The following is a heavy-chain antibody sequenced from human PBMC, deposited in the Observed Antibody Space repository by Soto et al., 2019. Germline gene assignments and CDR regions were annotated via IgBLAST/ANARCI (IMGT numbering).Heavy chain of an antibody. CDR1: GYTFTSYG. CDR3: ATDYGDYEGGFDP. CDR2: ISAYNGNT. D-gene: IGHD4-17*01. Sequence: ASVKVSCKASGYTFTSYGISWVRQAPGQGLEWMGWISAYNGNTNYAQKLQGRVTMTRNTSISTAYMELSSLRSEDTAVYYCATDYGDYEGGFDPWGQGTLVTVSS. V-gene: IGHV1-18*01. J-gene: IGHJ5*02.